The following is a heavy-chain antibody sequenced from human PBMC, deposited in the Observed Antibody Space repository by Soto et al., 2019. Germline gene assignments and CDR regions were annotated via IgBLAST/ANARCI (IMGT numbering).Heavy chain of an antibody. CDR1: GGTLGSYA. CDR2: ISTYNGNT. J-gene: IGHJ5*02. CDR3: ARDEYNNGRNWLNP. D-gene: IGHD2-8*01. V-gene: IGHV1-18*01. Sequence: QVQLLQSGAEVRKPGSSVKVSCKASGGTLGSYAITWVRQAPGQGFEWMGWISTYNGNTNYAQKFPGRLSMTTATSTSTAFMELRTLRTDDTAVYYCARDEYNNGRNWLNPWGQGTLVTVTS.